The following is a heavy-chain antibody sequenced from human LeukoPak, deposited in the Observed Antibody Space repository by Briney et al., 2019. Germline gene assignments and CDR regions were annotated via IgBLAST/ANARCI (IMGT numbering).Heavy chain of an antibody. D-gene: IGHD6-25*01. CDR2: ISGSGGST. J-gene: IGHJ4*02. V-gene: IGHV3-23*01. CDR1: GSTFSSYD. Sequence: GGSLRRSCAASGSTFSSYDMSWVRQAPGKGLEWVSAISGSGGSTYYADSVKGRFTIYRDNSKITLYLQMNSQRAEDTAVYYCAKDRSCGNYDFWGQGTLVTVSS. CDR3: AKDRSCGNYDF.